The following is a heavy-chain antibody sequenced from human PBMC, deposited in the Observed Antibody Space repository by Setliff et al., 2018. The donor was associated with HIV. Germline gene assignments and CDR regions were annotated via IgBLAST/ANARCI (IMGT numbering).Heavy chain of an antibody. D-gene: IGHD4-17*01. J-gene: IGHJ3*02. CDR3: ARGPYGDYHDAFDI. CDR1: GGSTSSSSYY. CDR2: VYYSGST. Sequence: SETLSLTCSVSGGSTSSSSYYWAWVRQPPGKGPEWIGSVYYSGSTHYNPSLKSRVTISVDTSKNQFSLKLSSVTAADTAVYYCARGPYGDYHDAFDIWGQGTMVTVSS. V-gene: IGHV4-39*07.